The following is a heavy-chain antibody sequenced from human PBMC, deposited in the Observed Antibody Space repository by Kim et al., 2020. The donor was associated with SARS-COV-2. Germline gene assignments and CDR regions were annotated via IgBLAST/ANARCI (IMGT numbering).Heavy chain of an antibody. J-gene: IGHJ4*02. V-gene: IGHV1-2*02. D-gene: IGHD6-19*01. CDR2: INPNSGGT. CDR1: GYTFTGYY. Sequence: ASVKVSCKASGYTFTGYYMHWVRQAPGQGLEWMGWINPNSGGTNYAQKFQGRVTMTRDTSISTAYMELSRLRSDDTAVYYCAREEGRGAVAGTSSFDYWGQGTLVTVSS. CDR3: AREEGRGAVAGTSSFDY.